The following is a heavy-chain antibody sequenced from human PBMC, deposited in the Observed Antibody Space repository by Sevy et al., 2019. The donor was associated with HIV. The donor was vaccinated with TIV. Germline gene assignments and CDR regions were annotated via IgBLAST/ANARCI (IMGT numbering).Heavy chain of an antibody. Sequence: GGSLRLSCVGSGFTFSSYSMNWVRQAPGKGLEWLSYMNSITSTIYYADSVKGRFTISRDNAKNTLFLQMNSLRAEDTAVYYCARGRDYGNFDYWGQGTLVTVSS. D-gene: IGHD4-17*01. CDR1: GFTFSSYS. J-gene: IGHJ4*02. CDR3: ARGRDYGNFDY. CDR2: MNSITSTI. V-gene: IGHV3-48*01.